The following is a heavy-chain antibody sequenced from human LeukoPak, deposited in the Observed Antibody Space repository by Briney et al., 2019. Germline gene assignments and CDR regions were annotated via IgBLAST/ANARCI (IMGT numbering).Heavy chain of an antibody. J-gene: IGHJ6*03. Sequence: SVKVSCKASGGTFSSYTINWVRQAPGQGLEWMGGIIPIFGTANYAQKFQGRVTITADKSTSTAYMELSSLRSEDTAVYYCARGGITMVRGVQFASLGDYYYMDVWGKGTTVTVSS. CDR3: ARGGITMVRGVQFASLGDYYYMDV. V-gene: IGHV1-69*06. CDR2: IIPIFGTA. D-gene: IGHD3-10*01. CDR1: GGTFSSYT.